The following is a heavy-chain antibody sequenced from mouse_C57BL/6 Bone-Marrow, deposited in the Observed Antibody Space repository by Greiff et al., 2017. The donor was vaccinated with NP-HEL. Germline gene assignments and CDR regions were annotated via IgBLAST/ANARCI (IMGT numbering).Heavy chain of an antibody. V-gene: IGHV2-5*01. CDR3: ANNDYYYAMDY. J-gene: IGHJ4*01. Sequence: QPSQSLSITCTVSGFSLTSYGVHWVRQSPGKGLEWLGVIWRGGSTDYNAAFMSRLSITKDNTKSQVFFKMNSLQAYDTAIYCCANNDYYYAMDYWGQGTSVTVSS. D-gene: IGHD2-4*01. CDR1: GFSLTSYG. CDR2: IWRGGST.